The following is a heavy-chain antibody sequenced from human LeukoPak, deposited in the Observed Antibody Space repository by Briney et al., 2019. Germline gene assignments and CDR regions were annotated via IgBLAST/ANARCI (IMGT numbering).Heavy chain of an antibody. V-gene: IGHV3-13*01. J-gene: IGHJ4*02. CDR2: IGTAGDT. CDR1: GFTLSNYA. Sequence: GGSLRLSCAASGFTLSNYAMHWVRQATGKGPEWVSAIGTAGDTFYPGSVKGRFTISRENAKNSFYLQMNSLRADDTAVYYCARQMTPHGNFDYWGQGTLVTVSS. D-gene: IGHD1-26*01. CDR3: ARQMTPHGNFDY.